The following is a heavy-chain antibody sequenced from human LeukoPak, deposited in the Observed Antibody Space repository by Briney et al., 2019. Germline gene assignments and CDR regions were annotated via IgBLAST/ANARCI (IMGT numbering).Heavy chain of an antibody. J-gene: IGHJ4*02. Sequence: GGSLRLSCAASGFTFSSFGMHWVRQAPGKGLEWVAFIEKDGNTKYYTDSVRGRFAISRDNSKNTLYLQMSSLRTEDTAMFYCTKARDFCTRRFFDYWGQGTLVTVFS. V-gene: IGHV3-30*02. CDR3: TKARDFCTRRFFDY. CDR2: IEKDGNTK. D-gene: IGHD3/OR15-3a*01. CDR1: GFTFSSFG.